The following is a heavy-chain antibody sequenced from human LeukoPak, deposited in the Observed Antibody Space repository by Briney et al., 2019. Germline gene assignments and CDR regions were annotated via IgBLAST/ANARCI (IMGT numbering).Heavy chain of an antibody. J-gene: IGHJ6*02. CDR1: GASISSYY. CDR3: ARGSDYYNYGMDV. V-gene: IGHV4-59*08. CDR2: IYYSGST. Sequence: PSETLSLTCIVSGASISSYYWSWIRQPPGKGLEWIGYIYYSGSTNYNPSLQSRVTISINTSKNQFSLKLSSVTAADTAVYYCARGSDYYNYGMDVWGQGTTVTVSS.